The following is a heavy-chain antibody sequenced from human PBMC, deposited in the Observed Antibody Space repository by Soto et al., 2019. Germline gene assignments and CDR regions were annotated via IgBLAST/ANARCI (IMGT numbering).Heavy chain of an antibody. J-gene: IGHJ3*02. V-gene: IGHV4-38-2*02. Sequence: SETLSLTCAVSGYSISSGYYWGWIRQPPGKGLEWIGSIYHSGSTYYNPSLKSRVTISVDTSKNQFSLKLSSVTAADTAVYYCARDWGSHPGPHAFDIWGQGTMVTVSS. D-gene: IGHD3-16*01. CDR2: IYHSGST. CDR3: ARDWGSHPGPHAFDI. CDR1: GYSISSGYY.